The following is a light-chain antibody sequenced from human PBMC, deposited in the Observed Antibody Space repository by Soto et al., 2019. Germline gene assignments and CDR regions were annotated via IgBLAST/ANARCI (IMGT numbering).Light chain of an antibody. CDR2: AAS. Sequence: DIQMTQSPSSLSASVGDRVTITCRASQGIGNDLDWYQQRPGKAPKRLISAASSLQSGVPSRFSGSRSGTEFTLTVSSLQPEDFAPSFCLQCSGLPYTFGQGTKLDNK. V-gene: IGKV1-17*01. CDR1: QGIGND. J-gene: IGKJ2*01. CDR3: LQCSGLPYT.